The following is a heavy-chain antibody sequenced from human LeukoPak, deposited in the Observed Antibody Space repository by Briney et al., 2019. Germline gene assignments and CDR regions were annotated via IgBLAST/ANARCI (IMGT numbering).Heavy chain of an antibody. D-gene: IGHD3-22*01. V-gene: IGHV4-61*02. CDR2: IYTSGST. J-gene: IGHJ4*02. Sequence: SETLSLTCTVSGGSISSGSYYWSWIRQPAGKGLEWIGRIYTSGSTNYNPSLKSRVTISVDTSKNQFSLKLSSETAADTAVYYCARASITYYYDSSALEWGQGTLVTVSS. CDR3: ARASITYYYDSSALE. CDR1: GGSISSGSYY.